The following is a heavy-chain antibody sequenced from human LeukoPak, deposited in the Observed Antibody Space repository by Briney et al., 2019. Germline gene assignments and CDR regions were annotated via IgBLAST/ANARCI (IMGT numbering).Heavy chain of an antibody. J-gene: IGHJ3*02. V-gene: IGHV4-39*07. Sequence: SETLSLTRTVSGGSISSSSYYWGWIRQPPGKGLEWIGSIYYSGSTYYNPSLKSRVTISVDTSKDQFSLKLSSVTAADTAVYYCARDLLSSSSSSNAFDIWGQGTMVTVSS. CDR2: IYYSGST. D-gene: IGHD6-6*01. CDR3: ARDLLSSSSSSNAFDI. CDR1: GGSISSSSYY.